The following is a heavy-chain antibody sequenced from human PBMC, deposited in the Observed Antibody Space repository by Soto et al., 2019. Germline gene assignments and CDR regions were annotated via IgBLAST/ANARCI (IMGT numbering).Heavy chain of an antibody. CDR1: GGTFSSYA. J-gene: IGHJ6*02. D-gene: IGHD6-19*01. V-gene: IGHV1-69*13. Sequence: SVKVSCKASGGTFSSYAISWVRQAPGQGLEWMGGIIPIFGTANYAQKFQGRVTITADESTSTAYMELSSLRSEDTAVYYCARDEGSAGRYYYYYGMDVWGQGTTVTVSS. CDR3: ARDEGSAGRYYYYYGMDV. CDR2: IIPIFGTA.